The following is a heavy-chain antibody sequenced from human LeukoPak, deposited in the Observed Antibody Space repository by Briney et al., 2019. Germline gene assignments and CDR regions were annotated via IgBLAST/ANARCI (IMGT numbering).Heavy chain of an antibody. J-gene: IGHJ4*02. D-gene: IGHD3-10*01. CDR1: GFTFSSYW. Sequence: PGGSLRLSCAASGFTFSSYWMSWVRQAPGKGLEWVANIKQDGSEKYYVDSVKGRFTISRDNAKNSLYLQMNSLRAEDTAVYYCARDGLYCYGSGSYQNYWGQGTLVTVSS. CDR3: ARDGLYCYGSGSYQNY. V-gene: IGHV3-7*01. CDR2: IKQDGSEK.